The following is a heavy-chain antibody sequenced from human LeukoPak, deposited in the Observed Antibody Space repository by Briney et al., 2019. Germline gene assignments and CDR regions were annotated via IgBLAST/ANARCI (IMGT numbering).Heavy chain of an antibody. D-gene: IGHD3-9*01. CDR1: GGTFSSYA. Sequence: GASVKVSCKASGGTFSSYAISWVRQAPGQGLEWMGGIIPIFGTANYAQKFQERVTITRDMSTSTAYMELSSLRSEDTAVYYCAAGRYYDILTGAGGFDYWGQGTLVTVSS. V-gene: IGHV1-69*05. CDR2: IIPIFGTA. J-gene: IGHJ4*02. CDR3: AAGRYYDILTGAGGFDY.